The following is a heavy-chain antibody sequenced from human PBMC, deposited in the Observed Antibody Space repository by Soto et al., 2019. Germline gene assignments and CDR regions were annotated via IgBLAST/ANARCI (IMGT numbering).Heavy chain of an antibody. J-gene: IGHJ4*02. CDR1: GYTFTGYY. V-gene: IGHV1-2*02. CDR2: INPNSGGT. Sequence: GASVKVCCKASGYTFTGYYMHWVRQAPGQGLEWMGWINPNSGGTNYAQKFQGRVTMTRDTSISTAYMELSRLRSDDTAVYYCASSSGYSYGPIDYWGQGTLVTVSS. D-gene: IGHD5-18*01. CDR3: ASSSGYSYGPIDY.